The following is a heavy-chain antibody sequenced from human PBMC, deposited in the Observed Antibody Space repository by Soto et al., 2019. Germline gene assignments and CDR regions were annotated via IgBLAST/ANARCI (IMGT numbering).Heavy chain of an antibody. D-gene: IGHD3-16*01. CDR3: AKQISYGSGGHLYYGMDV. V-gene: IGHV3-11*01. J-gene: IGHJ6*02. CDR1: GFTFSDHY. Sequence: GSLRLSCSASGFTFSDHYMAWIRPAPGKGLEIVAHMWRIGSSEDYGKSIKCRVSIFRENSKNLLFLKMFLLRAEDTAVYYCAKQISYGSGGHLYYGMDVLGQGAAVSV. CDR2: MWRIGSSE.